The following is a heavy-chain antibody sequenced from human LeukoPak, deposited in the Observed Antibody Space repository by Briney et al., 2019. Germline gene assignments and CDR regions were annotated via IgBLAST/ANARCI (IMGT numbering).Heavy chain of an antibody. D-gene: IGHD6-13*01. Sequence: PGGSLRLSCAASGFTFSSYSMNWVRQAPGKGLEWVSSISSSSSYIYYADSVKGRFTIPRDNAKNSLYLQMNSLRAEDTAVYYCARDIAAAGIDGGADYWGQGTLVTVSS. V-gene: IGHV3-21*01. J-gene: IGHJ4*02. CDR1: GFTFSSYS. CDR3: ARDIAAAGIDGGADY. CDR2: ISSSSSYI.